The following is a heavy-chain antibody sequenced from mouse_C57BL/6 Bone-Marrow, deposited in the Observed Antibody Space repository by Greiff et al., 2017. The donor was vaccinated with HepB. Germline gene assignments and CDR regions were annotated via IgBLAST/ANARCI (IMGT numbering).Heavy chain of an antibody. Sequence: EVKVQESGAELVRPGASVKLSCTASGFNIKDYYMHWVKQRPEQGLEWIGRIDPENGDTEYASKFQGKTTLTADTSSNAAYLQLSSLTSEDTADYYCTAGRLESCFDYWGQGTTLTVSS. CDR3: TAGRLESCFDY. D-gene: IGHD2-13*01. V-gene: IGHV14-4*01. CDR2: IDPENGDT. CDR1: GFNIKDYY. J-gene: IGHJ2*01.